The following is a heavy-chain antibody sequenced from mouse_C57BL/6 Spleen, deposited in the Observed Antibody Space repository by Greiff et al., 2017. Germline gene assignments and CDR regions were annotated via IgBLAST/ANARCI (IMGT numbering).Heavy chain of an antibody. CDR1: GYTFTSYW. Sequence: VQLQQPGAELVKPGASVKLSCKASGYTFTSYWMHWVKQRPGQGLEWIGMIHPNSGSTNYNEKFKSKATLTVDKSSSTAYMQLSSLTSEDSAVYYCARYDDDVDAMDYWGQGTSVTVSS. CDR2: IHPNSGST. D-gene: IGHD2-4*01. CDR3: ARYDDDVDAMDY. J-gene: IGHJ4*01. V-gene: IGHV1-64*01.